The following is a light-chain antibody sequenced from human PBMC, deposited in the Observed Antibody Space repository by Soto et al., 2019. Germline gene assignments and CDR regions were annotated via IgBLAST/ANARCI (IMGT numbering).Light chain of an antibody. V-gene: IGKV1-5*03. J-gene: IGKJ5*01. CDR2: KAS. Sequence: DIQMTQSPSTLSASVGDRVTITCRASQSISVWLAWYQQKAGKAPNLLIYKASRLESGVPSRFSGSGSGTDFTLTISSLQPEDFATYYCQQSYSTPPITFGQGTRLEIK. CDR1: QSISVW. CDR3: QQSYSTPPIT.